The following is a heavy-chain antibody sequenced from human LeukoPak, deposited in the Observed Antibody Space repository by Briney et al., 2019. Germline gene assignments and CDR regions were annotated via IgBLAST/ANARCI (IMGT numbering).Heavy chain of an antibody. V-gene: IGHV3-30-3*01. CDR1: GFTFSRYA. Sequence: GGSLRLSCEASGFTFSRYAMHWVRQAPGKGLEWVTFISYDGTNKYYADSVKGRFTISRDNSKNTLYLQMNSLRVEDTAVYYCARAERNAGVFDYWGQGTLVTVSS. CDR2: ISYDGTNK. D-gene: IGHD3-3*01. J-gene: IGHJ4*02. CDR3: ARAERNAGVFDY.